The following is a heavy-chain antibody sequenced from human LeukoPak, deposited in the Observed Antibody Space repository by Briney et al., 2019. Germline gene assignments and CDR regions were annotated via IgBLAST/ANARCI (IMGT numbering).Heavy chain of an antibody. Sequence: GGSLRLSCAASGFTFSNYAVSWVRQAPGKGLEWVSTLSASGGSTYYADSVKGRFTISRGNSKNTSFLQMNSLRAEDTALYFCAKVMAWDWLQYPPTPFDQWGQGTLVTVSS. CDR2: LSASGGST. D-gene: IGHD5-24*01. V-gene: IGHV3-23*01. J-gene: IGHJ4*02. CDR1: GFTFSNYA. CDR3: AKVMAWDWLQYPPTPFDQ.